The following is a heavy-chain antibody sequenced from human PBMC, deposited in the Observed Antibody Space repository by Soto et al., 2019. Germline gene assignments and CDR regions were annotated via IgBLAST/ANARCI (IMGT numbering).Heavy chain of an antibody. CDR2: ISSSSTI. V-gene: IGHV3-48*01. D-gene: IGHD1-1*01. CDR3: ASPGNWNDDY. CDR1: GFTFSSYS. Sequence: GGSLRLSCAASGFTFSSYSMNWVRQAPGKGLEWVSYISSSSTIYYADSVKGRFTISRDNAKNSLYLQMNSLRAEDTAVYYCASPGNWNDDYWGQGTLVTVSS. J-gene: IGHJ4*02.